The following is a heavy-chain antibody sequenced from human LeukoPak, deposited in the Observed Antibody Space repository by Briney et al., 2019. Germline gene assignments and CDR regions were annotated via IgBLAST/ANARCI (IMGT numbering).Heavy chain of an antibody. Sequence: GGSLRLSCAASGFKFNTYIMNWIRQAPGKGLEWVANIKQDGSEKYYVDSVKGRFTISRDNAKNSLYLQMNSLRAEDTAVYYCARHSSGWFQFDYWGQGTLVTVSS. V-gene: IGHV3-7*03. D-gene: IGHD6-19*01. CDR3: ARHSSGWFQFDY. J-gene: IGHJ4*02. CDR2: IKQDGSEK. CDR1: GFKFNTYI.